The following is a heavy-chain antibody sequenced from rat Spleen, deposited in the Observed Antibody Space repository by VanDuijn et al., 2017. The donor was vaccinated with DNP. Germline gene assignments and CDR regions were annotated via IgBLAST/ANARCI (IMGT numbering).Heavy chain of an antibody. J-gene: IGHJ2*01. Sequence: EVQLVESGGGLVRPGNSLRLSCAASGFIFSDYAMAWVRQSPKMGLEWVATIIYDGSSTFYRDSVTGRFTITRDFAKSTLYLQMDSLRSEDAATYFCTTRRDCGGYDYWGQGVMVTVSS. CDR3: TTRRDCGGYDY. V-gene: IGHV5S10*01. CDR2: IIYDGSST. CDR1: GFIFSDYA. D-gene: IGHD1-11*01.